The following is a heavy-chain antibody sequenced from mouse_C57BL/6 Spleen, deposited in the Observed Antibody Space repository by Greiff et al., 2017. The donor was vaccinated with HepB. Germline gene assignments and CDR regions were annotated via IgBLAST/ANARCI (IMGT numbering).Heavy chain of an antibody. V-gene: IGHV1-42*01. Sequence: VQLQQSGPELVKPGASVKISCKASGYSFTGYYMNWVKQSPEKSLEWIGEINPSTGGTTYNQKFKAKATLTVDKSSSTAYMQLKSLTSEDSAVYYCARSPFYDGPRDWFAYWGQGTLVTVSA. D-gene: IGHD2-1*01. J-gene: IGHJ3*01. CDR1: GYSFTGYY. CDR2: INPSTGGT. CDR3: ARSPFYDGPRDWFAY.